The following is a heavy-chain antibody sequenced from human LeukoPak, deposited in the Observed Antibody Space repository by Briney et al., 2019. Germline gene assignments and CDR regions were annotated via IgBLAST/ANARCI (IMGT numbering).Heavy chain of an antibody. CDR3: AKRDRAVTPSGPNWFAR. J-gene: IGHJ5*02. CDR2: ISNDGSSA. Sequence: GRSLRLSCAASGLTFNSYAMRCVRQAPGKGLEWVSVISNDGSSAYYAGSMNGRFTISRDNSKNALYMQINSLTAEPTALYYCAKRDRAVTPSGPNWFARWGQGTLVTVSS. V-gene: IGHV3-30-3*02. D-gene: IGHD2-21*02. CDR1: GLTFNSYA.